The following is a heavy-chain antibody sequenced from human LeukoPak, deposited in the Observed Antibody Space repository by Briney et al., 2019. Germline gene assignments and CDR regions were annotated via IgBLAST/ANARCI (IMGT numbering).Heavy chain of an antibody. Sequence: GGSLRLSCAASGFTFDDYTMHWVRQAPGKGLEWVSLISWDGGSTYYADSVKGRFTISRDNSKNSLYLQMNSLRTEDTALYYCAKDLYYTAMAYGMDVWGQGTTVTVSS. CDR2: ISWDGGST. D-gene: IGHD5-18*01. J-gene: IGHJ6*02. V-gene: IGHV3-43*01. CDR3: AKDLYYTAMAYGMDV. CDR1: GFTFDDYT.